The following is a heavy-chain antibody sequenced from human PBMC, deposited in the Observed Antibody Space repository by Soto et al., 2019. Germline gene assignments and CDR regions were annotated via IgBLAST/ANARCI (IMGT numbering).Heavy chain of an antibody. Sequence: QLQLQESGPGLVKPSETLSLTCTVSGGSISSSSYYWGWIRQPPGKGLEWIGSIYYSGSTYYNPSLKSRVTISVDTSKNQFSLKLSSVTAADTAVYYCARPCSGSAFDIWGQGTMVTVSS. CDR1: GGSISSSSYY. V-gene: IGHV4-39*01. D-gene: IGHD6-19*01. CDR3: ARPCSGSAFDI. CDR2: IYYSGST. J-gene: IGHJ3*02.